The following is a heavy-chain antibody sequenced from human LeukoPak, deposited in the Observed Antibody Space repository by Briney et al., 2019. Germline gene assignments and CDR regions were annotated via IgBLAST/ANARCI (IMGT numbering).Heavy chain of an antibody. D-gene: IGHD6-13*01. Sequence: PGGSLRLSCAASGFTFSNAWMSWVRQAPGKGLEWVGRIKSKTDGGTTDYAAPVKGRFTISRDDSKNTLYLQMNSLKTEDTAVYYCTTENRYSSSWYIYYYYYYYMDVWGKGTTVTISS. J-gene: IGHJ6*03. CDR2: IKSKTDGGTT. V-gene: IGHV3-15*01. CDR1: GFTFSNAW. CDR3: TTENRYSSSWYIYYYYYYYMDV.